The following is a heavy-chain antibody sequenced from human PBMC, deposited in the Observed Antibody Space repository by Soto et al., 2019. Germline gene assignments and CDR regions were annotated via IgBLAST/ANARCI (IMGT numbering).Heavy chain of an antibody. D-gene: IGHD2-2*01. CDR2: MSYDGNKK. Sequence: QVQLVESGGGVVQPGRSLRLSCVASEFTFKSYGVHWVRQAPGKGLAWVAVMSYDGNKKHYADSVRGRFTISRDNSKNTLYLQMNSLRTEDMAVYYCAKDSYRGDIVLTPAPYGNDYWGQGTLVTVSS. CDR1: EFTFKSYG. CDR3: AKDSYRGDIVLTPAPYGNDY. V-gene: IGHV3-30*18. J-gene: IGHJ4*02.